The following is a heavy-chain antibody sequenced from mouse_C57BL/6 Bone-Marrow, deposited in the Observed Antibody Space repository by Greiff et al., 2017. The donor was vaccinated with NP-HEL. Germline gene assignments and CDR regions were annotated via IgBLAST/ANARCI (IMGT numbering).Heavy chain of an antibody. J-gene: IGHJ4*01. Sequence: EVKLVESGPGLVKPSQSLSLTCSVTGYSITSGYYWNWIRQCPGNKLEWMGDISDDGSNNYNPSLKNRISITRDTSKNQFFLKLNSVTPEDTATYYCASIYDCYLYAMDYWGQGTSVTVSS. V-gene: IGHV3-6*01. CDR2: ISDDGSN. CDR1: GYSITSGYY. CDR3: ASIYDCYLYAMDY. D-gene: IGHD2-3*01.